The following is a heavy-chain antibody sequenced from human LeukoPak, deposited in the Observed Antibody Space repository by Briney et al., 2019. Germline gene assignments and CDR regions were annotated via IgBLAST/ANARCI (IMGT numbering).Heavy chain of an antibody. D-gene: IGHD2-21*02. V-gene: IGHV3-33*01. J-gene: IGHJ4*02. CDR3: AREGLAYCGGDCYVDY. Sequence: GRSLRLSCAASGFTFSSYGMHWVRQAPGKGLEWVAVIWYDGSNKYYADYVKGRFTISRDNSKNTLYLQMNSLRAEDTAVYYCAREGLAYCGGDCYVDYWGQGTLVTVSS. CDR2: IWYDGSNK. CDR1: GFTFSSYG.